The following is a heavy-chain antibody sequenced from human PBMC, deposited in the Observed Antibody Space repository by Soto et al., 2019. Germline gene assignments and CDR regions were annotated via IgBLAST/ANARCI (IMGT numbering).Heavy chain of an antibody. Sequence: SATLSLTCTFSGGSISSYYWSWIRQPPGKGLEWIGYIYYSGITNYNPSLKSRVTISVDTSKNQFSLKLSSVTAADTAVYYCARYKSNYYYGMDVWGQGTTVTVS. D-gene: IGHD1-20*01. V-gene: IGHV4-59*01. CDR2: IYYSGIT. J-gene: IGHJ6*02. CDR3: ARYKSNYYYGMDV. CDR1: GGSISSYY.